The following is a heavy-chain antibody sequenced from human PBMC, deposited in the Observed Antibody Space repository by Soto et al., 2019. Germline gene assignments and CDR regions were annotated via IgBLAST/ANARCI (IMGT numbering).Heavy chain of an antibody. CDR1: GGSISSGGYY. J-gene: IGHJ6*04. D-gene: IGHD6-13*01. Sequence: SETLSLTCTVSGGSISSGGYYWSWIRQHPGKGLEWIGYIYYSGSTYYNPSLKSRVTISVDTSKNQFSLKLSSVTAADTAVYYCAREGSTTPELDVWGKGTTVTVSS. V-gene: IGHV4-31*03. CDR2: IYYSGST. CDR3: AREGSTTPELDV.